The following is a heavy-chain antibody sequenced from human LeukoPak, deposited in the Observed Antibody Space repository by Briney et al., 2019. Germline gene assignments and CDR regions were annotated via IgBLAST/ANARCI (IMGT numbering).Heavy chain of an antibody. Sequence: ASVKVSCKASGYTFTSYYMHWVRQAPGQGLEWMGIINPSGGSTSYAQKFQGRVIMTRDTSTSTVYMELSSLRSEDTAVYYCATSPGRYYYDSSGYYQLDYWGQGTLVTVSS. CDR3: ATSPGRYYYDSSGYYQLDY. CDR2: INPSGGST. D-gene: IGHD3-22*01. CDR1: GYTFTSYY. J-gene: IGHJ4*02. V-gene: IGHV1-46*01.